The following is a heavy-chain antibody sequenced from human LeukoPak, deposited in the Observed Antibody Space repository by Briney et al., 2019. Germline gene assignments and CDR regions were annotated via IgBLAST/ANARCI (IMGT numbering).Heavy chain of an antibody. Sequence: GGSERLCCVASGFKFNNYDLHWVRQAPGKGLEWVAFIKFHGHETFYADSVEARFTFSRDNSRNTLYLQMNSLRSEDTAVYYCARGGMVVGATTAFDIWGQGTMVTVSS. J-gene: IGHJ3*02. V-gene: IGHV3-30*02. CDR1: GFKFNNYD. CDR2: IKFHGHET. D-gene: IGHD1-26*01. CDR3: ARGGMVVGATTAFDI.